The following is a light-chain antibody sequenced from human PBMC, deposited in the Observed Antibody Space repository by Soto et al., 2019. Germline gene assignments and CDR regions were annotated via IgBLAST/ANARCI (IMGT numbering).Light chain of an antibody. Sequence: DIQMTQSPSTLSGSVGDRVTITCRASQHISSWLAWYQQKPGKAPKLLIYAASGLQTGVPSRFSGSGSGTDFTLTISSLQPEDFATYYCQQANSFPITFGQGTRLEIK. CDR1: QHISSW. J-gene: IGKJ5*01. CDR3: QQANSFPIT. CDR2: AAS. V-gene: IGKV1-12*01.